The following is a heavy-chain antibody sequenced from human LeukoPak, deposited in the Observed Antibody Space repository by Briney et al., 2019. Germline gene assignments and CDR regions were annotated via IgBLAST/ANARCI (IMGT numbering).Heavy chain of an antibody. J-gene: IGHJ5*01. CDR2: IYYSGSI. Sequence: SETLSLTCAVSGYSISSSNWWGWIRQPPGKGLEWIGYIYYSGSIYYNPSLKSRVTMSVDTSKNQFSLKVSSVTAADTAVYYCAKFATVTVPNWLDFWGQGILVTVSS. V-gene: IGHV4-28*05. CDR3: AKFATVTVPNWLDF. CDR1: GYSISSSNW. D-gene: IGHD4-17*01.